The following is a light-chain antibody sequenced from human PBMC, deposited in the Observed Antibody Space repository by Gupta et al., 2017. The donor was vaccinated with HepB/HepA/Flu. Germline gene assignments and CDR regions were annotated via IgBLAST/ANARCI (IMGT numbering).Light chain of an antibody. V-gene: IGKV3-15*01. CDR2: GAS. Sequence: EIVMTQSPATLSVSPGERATLSCRASLSVSSNLAWYQQKPGQAPRLLIYGASTRATGIPARFSGSGSGTEFTLTISTLQSEDFGIYYGQQDNNRPGTFGQGTRVEVK. CDR3: QQDNNRPGT. CDR1: LSVSSN. J-gene: IGKJ1*01.